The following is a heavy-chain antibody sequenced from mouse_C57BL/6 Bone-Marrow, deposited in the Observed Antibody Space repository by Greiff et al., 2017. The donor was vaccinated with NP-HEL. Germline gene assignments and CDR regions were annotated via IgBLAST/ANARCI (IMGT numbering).Heavy chain of an antibody. Sequence: QVQLKQSGAELVRPGTSVKVSCKASGYAFTNYLIEWVKQRPGQGLEWIGVINPGSGGTNYNEKFKGKATLTADKSSSTAYMQLSSLTSEDSAVYFCARPGLRAWFAYWGQGTLVTVSA. CDR3: ARPGLRAWFAY. CDR2: INPGSGGT. CDR1: GYAFTNYL. D-gene: IGHD2-4*01. V-gene: IGHV1-54*01. J-gene: IGHJ3*01.